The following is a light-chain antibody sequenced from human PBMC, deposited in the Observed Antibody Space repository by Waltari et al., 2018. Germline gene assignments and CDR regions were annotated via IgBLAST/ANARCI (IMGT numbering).Light chain of an antibody. Sequence: SSELTQAPAVSVALGQTVRITCQGDSLRHYYANWYRQKPGQAPLLVMYGKNNRPSGIPDRFSGSYSGNTASLTITGAQAEDEADYYCNSRDSNGNPLVFGPATKVTVL. V-gene: IGLV3-19*01. J-gene: IGLJ1*01. CDR2: GKN. CDR1: SLRHYY. CDR3: NSRDSNGNPLV.